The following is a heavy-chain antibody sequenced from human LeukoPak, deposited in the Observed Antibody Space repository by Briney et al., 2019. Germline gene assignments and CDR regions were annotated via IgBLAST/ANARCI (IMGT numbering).Heavy chain of an antibody. D-gene: IGHD6-19*01. Sequence: GVSLRLSCAASGVTFRTCEMNWVCHAPRRGLEWVSYIGTVITTTYYADSVKRRFAVPRDDAKSSLYLQMSSLRTADTAVYYCARTVCDLLGQRLVPGFEYGGQGTLVTVSS. CDR2: IGTVITTT. CDR3: ARTVCDLLGQRLVPGFEY. J-gene: IGHJ4*02. CDR1: GVTFRTCE. V-gene: IGHV3-48*03.